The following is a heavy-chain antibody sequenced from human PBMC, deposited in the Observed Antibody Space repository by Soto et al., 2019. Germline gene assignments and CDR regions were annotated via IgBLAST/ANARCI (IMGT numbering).Heavy chain of an antibody. D-gene: IGHD1-20*01. CDR3: ARHSFHLCITGTNPAALDD. V-gene: IGHV5-51*01. J-gene: IGHJ4*02. CDR1: GYSFTSYW. CDR2: IYPGDSDT. Sequence: PGESLKISCKGSGYSFTSYWIGWVRQMPGKGLEWMGIIYPGDSDTRYSPSFQGQVTISADKSISTAYLQWSSLKASDTAMYYCARHSFHLCITGTNPAALDDWGQGTLVTVAS.